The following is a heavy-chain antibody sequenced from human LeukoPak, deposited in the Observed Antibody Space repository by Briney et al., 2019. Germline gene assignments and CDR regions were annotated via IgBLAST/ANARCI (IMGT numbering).Heavy chain of an antibody. D-gene: IGHD2-21*02. V-gene: IGHV4-4*02. Sequence: SETLSLTCAVSGGSISSSNWWSWVRQPPGKGLEWIGEIYHSGSTNYNPSLKSRVTISVDKSKNQFSLKLSSVTAADTAVYYCASAPKRPYCGGDCYSLDYWGQGTLVTVSS. CDR1: GGSISSSNW. CDR2: IYHSGST. J-gene: IGHJ4*02. CDR3: ASAPKRPYCGGDCYSLDY.